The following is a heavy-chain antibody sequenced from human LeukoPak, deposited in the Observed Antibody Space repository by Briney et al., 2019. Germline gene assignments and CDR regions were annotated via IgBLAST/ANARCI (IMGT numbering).Heavy chain of an antibody. Sequence: ASVRVSCKASGFTFTGYYIHWVRQAPGQGLEWMGRINPNTGGTNYAQKFQGRVTTTRDTSISTAYMELGGLRSDDTAVYYCARDFGKAAGPYWGQGTLVTVSS. J-gene: IGHJ4*02. V-gene: IGHV1-2*02. CDR1: GFTFTGYY. CDR2: INPNTGGT. D-gene: IGHD6-13*01. CDR3: ARDFGKAAGPY.